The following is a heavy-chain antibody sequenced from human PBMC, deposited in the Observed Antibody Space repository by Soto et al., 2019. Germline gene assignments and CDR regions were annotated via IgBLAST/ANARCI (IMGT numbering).Heavy chain of an antibody. CDR3: ATNLEYYYDSSGYYYAYYFDH. CDR2: IYYSGST. CDR1: GGSVSSGSYY. Sequence: QVQLQESGPGLVKPSETLSLTCTVSGGSVSSGSYYWSWIRQPPGKGLEWIGYIYYSGSTNYNPSLKSRVTISVDTSNNQFSLKLSSVTAADTAVYYCATNLEYYYDSSGYYYAYYFDHWGQGTLVTVSS. V-gene: IGHV4-61*01. J-gene: IGHJ4*02. D-gene: IGHD3-22*01.